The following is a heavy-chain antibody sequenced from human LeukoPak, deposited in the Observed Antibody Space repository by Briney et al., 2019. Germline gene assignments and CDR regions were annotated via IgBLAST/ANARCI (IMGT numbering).Heavy chain of an antibody. CDR3: ARDGSSGWDFDY. CDR2: INPNSGGT. Sequence: ASVKVSCKASGYTFTGYYMHWVRQAPGQGLEWMGWINPNSGGTNYVQKFQGRVTMTRDTSISTAYMELSRLRSDDTAVYYCARDGSSGWDFDYWGQGTLVTVSS. J-gene: IGHJ4*02. D-gene: IGHD6-19*01. CDR1: GYTFTGYY. V-gene: IGHV1-2*02.